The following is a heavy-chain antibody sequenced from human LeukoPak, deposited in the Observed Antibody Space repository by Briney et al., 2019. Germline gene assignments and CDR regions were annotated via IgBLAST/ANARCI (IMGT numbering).Heavy chain of an antibody. CDR1: GGSISSYY. CDR3: AREGIGFDY. J-gene: IGHJ4*02. D-gene: IGHD2/OR15-2a*01. Sequence: SETLSLTCVVSGGSISSYYWSWIRQPPGKGLEYIGYFHYSGITNYDPSLKSRVTISVDTSKNQFSLKLSSVTAADTAVYYCAREGIGFDYWGQGTLVTVSS. CDR2: FHYSGIT. V-gene: IGHV4-59*01.